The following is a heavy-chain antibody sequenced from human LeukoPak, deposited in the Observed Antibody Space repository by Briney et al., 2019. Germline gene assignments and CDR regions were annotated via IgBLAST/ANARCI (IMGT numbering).Heavy chain of an antibody. Sequence: GGSLRLSCAASEFTLNDAWMSWVRQAPGKGLEWVGRIKSKTDGGTTEYAAPVKGRFTISRGDSKNTLYLQMNSLKTEDTAMYYCSSWGSTPGVSSDDYWGQGTLVTVSS. V-gene: IGHV3-15*01. CDR2: IKSKTDGGTT. D-gene: IGHD6-6*01. CDR1: EFTLNDAW. J-gene: IGHJ4*02. CDR3: SSWGSTPGVSSDDY.